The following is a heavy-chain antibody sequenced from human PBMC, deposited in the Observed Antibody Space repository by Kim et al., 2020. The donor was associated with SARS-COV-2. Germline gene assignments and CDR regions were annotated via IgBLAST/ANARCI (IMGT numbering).Heavy chain of an antibody. Sequence: DSVKGRFTISRDKSKSGLYMQMKSLRAEDTAVYYCARDGDSGYDYKGFDYWGQGTLVTVSS. J-gene: IGHJ4*02. CDR3: ARDGDSGYDYKGFDY. D-gene: IGHD5-12*01. V-gene: IGHV3-30*07.